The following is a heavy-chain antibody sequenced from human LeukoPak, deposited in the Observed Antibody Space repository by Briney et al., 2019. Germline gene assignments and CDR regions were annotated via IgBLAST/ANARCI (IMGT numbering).Heavy chain of an antibody. V-gene: IGHV4-61*01. D-gene: IGHD2-2*01. J-gene: IGHJ5*02. CDR1: GGSVSSGSYY. CDR3: ARKTPYCSSTSCYHWFDP. Sequence: SETLSLTCTVSGGSVSSGSYYWSWIRQPPGKGLEWIGYIYYSGSTNYNPSLKSRVTISVDTSKNQFSLKLSSVTAADTAVYYCARKTPYCSSTSCYHWFDPWGQGTLVTVSS. CDR2: IYYSGST.